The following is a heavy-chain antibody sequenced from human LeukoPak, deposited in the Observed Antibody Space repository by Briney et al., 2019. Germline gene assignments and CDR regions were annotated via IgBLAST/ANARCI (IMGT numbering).Heavy chain of an antibody. CDR2: MNPNSGNT. CDR1: RCAFTGKS. D-gene: IGHD6-13*01. J-gene: IGHJ5*02. V-gene: IGHV1-8*01. Sequence: CPCSRCAFTGKSFDLVRRRTVQGNKWMGWMNPNSGNTGYAQKFQGRVTMTRNTSISTAYMELSSLRSEDTAVYYCARGQPNWFDPWGQGTLVTVSS. CDR3: ARGQPNWFDP.